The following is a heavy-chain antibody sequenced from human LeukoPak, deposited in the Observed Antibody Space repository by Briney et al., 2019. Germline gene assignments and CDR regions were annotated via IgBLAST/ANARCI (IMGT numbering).Heavy chain of an antibody. Sequence: PGGSLRLSCAASGFTFSSYAMSWVRQAPGKGLEWVSAISGSGGSTYYADSVKGRFTISRDNSKNTLYLQMNSLRAEDTAAYYCAKSSSSWDLSDAFDIWGQGTMVTVSS. CDR3: AKSSSSWDLSDAFDI. CDR2: ISGSGGST. V-gene: IGHV3-23*01. CDR1: GFTFSSYA. J-gene: IGHJ3*02. D-gene: IGHD6-13*01.